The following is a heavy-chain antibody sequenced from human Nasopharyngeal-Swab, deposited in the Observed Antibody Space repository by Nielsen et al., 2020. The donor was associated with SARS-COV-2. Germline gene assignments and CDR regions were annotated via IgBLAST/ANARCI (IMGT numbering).Heavy chain of an antibody. CDR1: GFTFSDYY. V-gene: IGHV3-11*04. J-gene: IGHJ6*02. D-gene: IGHD5-12*01. Sequence: GGSLRLSCAASGFTFSDYYMSWIRRAPGRGLEWVSYISSSGSTRYYADSVKGRFTISRDNAKNSLYLQMNSLRAEDTALYYCARGSGDIVATITYYSGMDVWGQGTTVTVSS. CDR3: ARGSGDIVATITYYSGMDV. CDR2: ISSSGSTR.